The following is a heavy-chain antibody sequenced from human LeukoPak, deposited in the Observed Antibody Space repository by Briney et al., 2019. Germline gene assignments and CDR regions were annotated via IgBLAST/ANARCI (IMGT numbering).Heavy chain of an antibody. V-gene: IGHV4-61*02. J-gene: IGHJ4*02. CDR2: IYSSGST. Sequence: SETLSLTCTVSGGSISSGSYYWSWIRQPAGKGLEWIGRIYSSGSTNYNPSLKSRVTISLDTSKNQFSLKLSSVTAADTAVYYCARGIVVRYSYGFVFDYWGQGTLVTVSS. D-gene: IGHD5-18*01. CDR1: GGSISSGSYY. CDR3: ARGIVVRYSYGFVFDY.